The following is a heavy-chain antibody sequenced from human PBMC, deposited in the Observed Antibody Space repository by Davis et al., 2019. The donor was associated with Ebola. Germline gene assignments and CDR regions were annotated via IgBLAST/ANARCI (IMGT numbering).Heavy chain of an antibody. CDR2: ISGSGGNI. D-gene: IGHD6-13*01. CDR3: AKEVEQLLVHPYYGLDV. V-gene: IGHV3-23*01. J-gene: IGHJ6*02. CDR1: GLTFSSHS. Sequence: PGGSLRLSCTASGLTFSSHSMTWVRQAPGKGLEWVSAISGSGGNIYYADSVKGRFTLSRDNSKNTLYLQVNSLRAEDTAIYYCAKEVEQLLVHPYYGLDVWGQGTTVIVSS.